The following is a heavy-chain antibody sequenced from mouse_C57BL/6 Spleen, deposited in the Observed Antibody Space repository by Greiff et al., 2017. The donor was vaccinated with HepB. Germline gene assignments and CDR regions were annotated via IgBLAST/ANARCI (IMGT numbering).Heavy chain of an antibody. Sequence: VQLKESGPELVKPGASVKISCKASGYAFSSSWMNWVKQRPGKGLEWIGRIYPGDGDTNYNGKFKGKATLTADKSSSTAYMQLSSLTSEDSAVYFCARSPYSNYGYFDVWGTGTTVTVSS. CDR3: ARSPYSNYGYFDV. CDR1: GYAFSSSW. J-gene: IGHJ1*03. V-gene: IGHV1-82*01. CDR2: IYPGDGDT. D-gene: IGHD2-5*01.